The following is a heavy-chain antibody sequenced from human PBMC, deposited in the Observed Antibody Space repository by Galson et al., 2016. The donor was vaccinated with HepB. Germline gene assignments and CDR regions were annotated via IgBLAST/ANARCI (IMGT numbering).Heavy chain of an antibody. J-gene: IGHJ4*02. Sequence: SLRLSCAASGFTFSRYGMHWVRQAPGKGLEWVAVIWYDGSNKYYADSVKGRFTISRDNYKNTVYLQMNSLRAEDTAVYYCAREVDLTAVACFDYGGQGTLVTVSS. CDR3: AREVDLTAVACFDY. V-gene: IGHV3-33*01. D-gene: IGHD4-23*01. CDR2: IWYDGSNK. CDR1: GFTFSRYG.